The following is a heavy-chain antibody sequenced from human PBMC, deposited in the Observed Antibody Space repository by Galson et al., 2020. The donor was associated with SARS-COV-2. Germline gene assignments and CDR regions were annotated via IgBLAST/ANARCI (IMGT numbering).Heavy chain of an antibody. Sequence: SLKISCAASGFTFDDYAMHWVRQAPGKGLEWVSGISWNSGSIGYADSVKGRFTISRDNAKNSLYLQMNSLRAEDTALYYCAKDIFYAADTAMVSDYWGQGTLVTVSS. D-gene: IGHD5-18*01. CDR3: AKDIFYAADTAMVSDY. V-gene: IGHV3-9*01. J-gene: IGHJ4*02. CDR1: GFTFDDYA. CDR2: ISWNSGSI.